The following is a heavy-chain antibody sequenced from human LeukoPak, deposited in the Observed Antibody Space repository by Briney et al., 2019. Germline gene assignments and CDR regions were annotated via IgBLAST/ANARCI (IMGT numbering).Heavy chain of an antibody. D-gene: IGHD4-23*01. V-gene: IGHV4-34*01. CDR2: IDQSEST. CDR1: GRHFSSYY. Sequence: SSEPVPLTYDVWGRHFSSYYWRWLRPPPGKGLEWIGEIDQSESTNHNPSLQSRVTITVDTAKDEFSLKLNSRSAADTAVYYCARGRRWSIQSWGQGMLVTVSS. CDR3: ARGRRWSIQS. J-gene: IGHJ1*01.